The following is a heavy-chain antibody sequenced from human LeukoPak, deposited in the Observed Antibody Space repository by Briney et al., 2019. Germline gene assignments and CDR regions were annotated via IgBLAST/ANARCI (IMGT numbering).Heavy chain of an antibody. CDR3: AKVLGITMVRGEYYFDY. J-gene: IGHJ4*02. V-gene: IGHV1-18*01. Sequence: ASVKVSCKASSYTFSSHGISWVRQAPGQGLEWMGWINTYIGNTNYAQKLQGRVTMTTDTSTSTAYMELRSLRSDDTAVYYCAKVLGITMVRGEYYFDYWGQGTLVTVSS. CDR1: SYTFSSHG. D-gene: IGHD3-10*01. CDR2: INTYIGNT.